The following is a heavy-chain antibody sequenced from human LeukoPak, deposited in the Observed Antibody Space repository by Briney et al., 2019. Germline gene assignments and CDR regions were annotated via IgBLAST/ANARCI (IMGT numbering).Heavy chain of an antibody. CDR3: ARKVTTVRGVIGYFDL. D-gene: IGHD3-10*01. Sequence: GGPLRLSCAASGFIFSSNDMHWVRQATGEGLEWVSGIGTAGDTYYPGSVKGRFTISRDNARNSLYLQMNSLRAGDTAVYYCARKVTTVRGVIGYFDLWGRGTLVTVSS. V-gene: IGHV3-13*01. CDR2: IGTAGDT. CDR1: GFIFSSND. J-gene: IGHJ2*01.